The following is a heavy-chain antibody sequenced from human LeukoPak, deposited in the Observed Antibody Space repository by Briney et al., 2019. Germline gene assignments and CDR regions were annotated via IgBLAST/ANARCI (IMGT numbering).Heavy chain of an antibody. D-gene: IGHD3-3*01. V-gene: IGHV4-59*08. CDR1: GGSISSYY. CDR2: IYYSGST. CDR3: ARQGYYDFWSGQPFDY. Sequence: SETLSLTCTVSGGSISSYYWSWIRQPPGQGLEWIGYIYYSGSTNYNPSLKSRVTISVDTSKNQFSLKLSSVTAADTAVYYCARQGYYDFWSGQPFDYWGQGTLVTVSS. J-gene: IGHJ4*02.